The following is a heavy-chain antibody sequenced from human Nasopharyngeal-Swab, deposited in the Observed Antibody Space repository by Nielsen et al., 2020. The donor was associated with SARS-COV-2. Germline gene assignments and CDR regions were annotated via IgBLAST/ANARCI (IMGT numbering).Heavy chain of an antibody. CDR3: ARKMYYFHAMDV. V-gene: IGHV2-26*01. D-gene: IGHD5-24*01. CDR2: IFSNDDR. J-gene: IGHJ6*02. Sequence: PGKALEWLANIFSNDDRSYSTSLKSRLTISKDTSKSQVFLTMTNMDPVDTATYYCARKMYYFHAMDVWGQGTTVTVSS.